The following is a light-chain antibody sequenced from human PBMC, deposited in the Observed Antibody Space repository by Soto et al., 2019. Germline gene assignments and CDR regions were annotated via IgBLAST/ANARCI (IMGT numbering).Light chain of an antibody. Sequence: ERVTITCRASQNINNWIAWCQQKPGKAPKFLIYDASTLESGVPSRFSGSGFGTEFSLTISSLQPDDFGSYYCQHMRTFGQGTKV. V-gene: IGKV1-5*01. J-gene: IGKJ1*01. CDR1: QNINNW. CDR3: QHMRT. CDR2: DAS.